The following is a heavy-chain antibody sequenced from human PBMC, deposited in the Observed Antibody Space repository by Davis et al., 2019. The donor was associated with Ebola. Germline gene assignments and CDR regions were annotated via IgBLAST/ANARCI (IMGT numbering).Heavy chain of an antibody. D-gene: IGHD6-13*01. CDR3: AKDYGYSSSWYYYYYGMDV. V-gene: IGHV3-30*04. J-gene: IGHJ6*02. Sequence: GESLKISCAASGFTFSRFTMHWVRQAPGKGLEWLAVISSDGSETNYTDSVKGRFTISRDNSKNTLYLQMNSLRAEDTAVYYCAKDYGYSSSWYYYYYGMDVWGQGTTVTVSS. CDR1: GFTFSRFT. CDR2: ISSDGSET.